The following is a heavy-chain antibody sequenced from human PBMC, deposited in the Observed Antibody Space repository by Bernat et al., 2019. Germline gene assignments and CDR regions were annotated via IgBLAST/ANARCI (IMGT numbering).Heavy chain of an antibody. V-gene: IGHV4-59*12. D-gene: IGHD3-10*01. J-gene: IGHJ5*02. CDR3: ARDYSGSYRGSFDP. CDR1: GGSISSYY. Sequence: QVQLQESGPGLVKPSETLSLTCTVSGGSISSYYWSWIRQPPGKGLEWIGYIYYSGSTYYNPSLKSRVTISVDTSKNQFSLKLSSVTAADTAVYYCARDYSGSYRGSFDPWGQGTLVTVSS. CDR2: IYYSGST.